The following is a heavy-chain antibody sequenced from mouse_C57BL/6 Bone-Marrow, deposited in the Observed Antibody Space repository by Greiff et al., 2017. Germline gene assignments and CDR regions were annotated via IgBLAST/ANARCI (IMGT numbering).Heavy chain of an antibody. CDR2: IRLKSDNYAT. D-gene: IGHD1-1*01. CDR1: GFTFSNYW. CDR3: TTGDYGSSPYYFDY. J-gene: IGHJ2*01. V-gene: IGHV6-3*01. Sequence: EVKVEESGGGLVQPGGSMKLSCVASGFTFSNYWMNWVRQSPEKGLEWVAQIRLKSDNYATHYAESVKGRFTISRDDSKSSVYLQMNNLRAEDTGIYYCTTGDYGSSPYYFDYWGQGTTLTVSS.